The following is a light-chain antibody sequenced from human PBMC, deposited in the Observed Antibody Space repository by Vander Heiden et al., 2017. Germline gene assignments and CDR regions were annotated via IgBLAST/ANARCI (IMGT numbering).Light chain of an antibody. J-gene: IGLJ2*01. Sequence: QSALTQPRSVSGSPGPSVTISCTGTSSDVGGYNYCSWYQQHPGKAPKLMIYDVSKRPSGVPDRFSCSKSGNTASLTISGLQGEDEADYYCCSYAGRYIVVFGGGTKLTVL. CDR2: DVS. CDR1: SSDVGGYNY. V-gene: IGLV2-11*01. CDR3: CSYAGRYIVV.